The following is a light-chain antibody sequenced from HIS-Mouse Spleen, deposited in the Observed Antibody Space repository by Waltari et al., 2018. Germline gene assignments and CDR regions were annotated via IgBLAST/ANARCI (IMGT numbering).Light chain of an antibody. CDR2: KDS. V-gene: IGLV3-16*01. CDR1: ALPKKY. Sequence: SYELTQPPSVSVSLGPMARITCPGEALPKKYAYWYQQKPGQFPVLVIYKDSERPSGIPERFSGSSSGTIVTLTISGVQAEDEADYYCLSADSSGTWVFGGGTKLTVL. CDR3: LSADSSGTWV. J-gene: IGLJ3*02.